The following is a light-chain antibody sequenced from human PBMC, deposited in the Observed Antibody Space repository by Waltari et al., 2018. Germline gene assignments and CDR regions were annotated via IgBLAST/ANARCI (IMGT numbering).Light chain of an antibody. V-gene: IGKV3-11*01. J-gene: IGKJ2*01. CDR1: QTVRSY. Sequence: ILLTQSPATLSLSPGERATFSCRASQTVRSYLAWYQQKPGQTPRLLIFDASSRATGISAKCSGSGSGTDFTLTVSNLEPEDFAVYYCQQRSNWPYTFGQGTRVEIK. CDR3: QQRSNWPYT. CDR2: DAS.